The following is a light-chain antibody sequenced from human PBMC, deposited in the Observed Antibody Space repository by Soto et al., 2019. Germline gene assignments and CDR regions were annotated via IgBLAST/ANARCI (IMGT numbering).Light chain of an antibody. CDR3: CSYAGSYPYV. CDR2: DVS. CDR1: SSDVGGYNY. Sequence: QSALTQPRSVSGSPGQSVTISCTGTSSDVGGYNYVSWYQQHPGKAPKLMIYDVSKRPSGVPDRFSGSKSSNTASLTISALQAEDEADYYCCSYAGSYPYVFGTGTKLTVL. V-gene: IGLV2-11*01. J-gene: IGLJ1*01.